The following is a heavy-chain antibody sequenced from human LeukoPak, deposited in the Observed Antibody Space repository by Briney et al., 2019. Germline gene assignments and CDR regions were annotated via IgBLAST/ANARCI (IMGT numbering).Heavy chain of an antibody. CDR3: AKDDGLIMFSS. CDR2: ITGSGGST. J-gene: IGHJ5*02. V-gene: IGHV3-23*01. D-gene: IGHD3-16*01. CDR1: GFSFSNYG. Sequence: PGGSLRLSCAASGFSFSNYGMNWVRQAPGKGLEWVSGITGSGGSTYYARPVKGRFTISRDNSKNTLYLQVNSLGAEDTAVDYCAKDDGLIMFSSWGQGTLVTVSS.